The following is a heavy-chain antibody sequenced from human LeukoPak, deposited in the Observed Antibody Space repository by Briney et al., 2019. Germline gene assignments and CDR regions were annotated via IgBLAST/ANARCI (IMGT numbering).Heavy chain of an antibody. CDR2: ISSSGGTI. J-gene: IGHJ6*02. D-gene: IGHD3-3*01. CDR1: GFTFSSYE. Sequence: GGSLRLSCADSGFTFSSYEMNWVRQAPGKGLEWVSYISSSGGTIYYTDSVKGRFTISRDNAKNSLYLQMNSLRAEDTAVYYCARPPSITNPYYGMDVWGQGTTVTVSS. V-gene: IGHV3-48*03. CDR3: ARPPSITNPYYGMDV.